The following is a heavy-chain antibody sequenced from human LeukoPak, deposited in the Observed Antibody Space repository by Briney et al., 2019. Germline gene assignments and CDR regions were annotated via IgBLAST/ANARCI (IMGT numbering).Heavy chain of an antibody. CDR2: IIPIFGTA. J-gene: IGHJ5*02. CDR1: GGTFSSYA. CDR3: ARDRGYGDYRGTDWFDP. V-gene: IGHV1-69*13. D-gene: IGHD4-17*01. Sequence: ASVKVSCKASGGTFSSYAISWVRQAPGQGLEWMGGIIPIFGTANYAQKFQGRVTITADESTSTAYMELSSLRSEDTAVYYCARDRGYGDYRGTDWFDPWAREPWSPSPQ.